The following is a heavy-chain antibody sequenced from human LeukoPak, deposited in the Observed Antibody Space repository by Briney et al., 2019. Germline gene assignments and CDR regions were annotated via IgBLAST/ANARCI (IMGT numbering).Heavy chain of an antibody. V-gene: IGHV4-39*01. CDR1: RGSISSSSYY. J-gene: IGHJ4*02. CDR2: IYYSGST. D-gene: IGHD3-22*01. Sequence: PSETLSLTCTVSRGSISSSSYYWGWIRQPPGKGLEWIGNIYYSGSTYYNPSLKSRVTISVDTSKNQFSLKLSSVTAADTAVYYCARRDSSGSHDYWGQGTLVTVSS. CDR3: ARRDSSGSHDY.